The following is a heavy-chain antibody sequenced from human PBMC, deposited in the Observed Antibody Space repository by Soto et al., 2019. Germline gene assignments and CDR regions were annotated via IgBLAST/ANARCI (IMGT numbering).Heavy chain of an antibody. Sequence: ASVKVSCKASGYTFTSYAMHWVRQAPGQRLEWMGWINAGNGNTKYSQKFQGRVTITRDTSASTAYMELSSLRSEDTAGYYCARDGVYCSGGSCYFAFDIWGQGTMVTVSS. CDR3: ARDGVYCSGGSCYFAFDI. D-gene: IGHD2-15*01. J-gene: IGHJ3*02. CDR2: INAGNGNT. CDR1: GYTFTSYA. V-gene: IGHV1-3*01.